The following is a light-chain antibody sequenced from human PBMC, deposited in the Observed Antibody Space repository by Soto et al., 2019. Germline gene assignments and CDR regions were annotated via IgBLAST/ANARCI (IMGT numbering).Light chain of an antibody. J-gene: IGKJ4*01. CDR2: AAS. CDR1: QGISKY. Sequence: IQMTKTQSSLSAAVGDRVSITCRASQGISKYLAWYQQKPGKVPKLLIYAASTLQSGVPSRFSGSGSGTDFTLTISSLQPEDVATYYCQKYNSAPLTFAGGTMVDIK. V-gene: IGKV1-27*01. CDR3: QKYNSAPLT.